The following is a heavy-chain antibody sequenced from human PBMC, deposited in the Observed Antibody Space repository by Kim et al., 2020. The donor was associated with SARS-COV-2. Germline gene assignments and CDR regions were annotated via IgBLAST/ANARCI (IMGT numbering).Heavy chain of an antibody. D-gene: IGHD1-1*01. CDR1: GFTFSNAW. CDR3: TTPRRAGSIPTY. Sequence: GGSLRLSCAASGFTFSNAWMSWVRQAPGKGLEWVGRIKSKTDGGTTDYAAPVKGRFTISRDDSKNTLYLQMNSLKTEDTAVYYCTTPRRAGSIPTYWGQGTLVTVSS. CDR2: IKSKTDGGTT. J-gene: IGHJ4*02. V-gene: IGHV3-15*01.